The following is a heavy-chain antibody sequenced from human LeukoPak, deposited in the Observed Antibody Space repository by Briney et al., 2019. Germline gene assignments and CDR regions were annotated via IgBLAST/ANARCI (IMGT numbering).Heavy chain of an antibody. Sequence: ASVRVSCVSSGYTFTIYGISWVRQAPGQGLEWMGWISTYNGNTNYAQKLQGRVTMTTDTSTSTAYMELRSLRSDDTAAYYCARGSYFDYWGQGTLVTVSS. CDR2: ISTYNGNT. CDR1: GYTFTIYG. J-gene: IGHJ4*02. V-gene: IGHV1-18*01. CDR3: ARGSYFDY.